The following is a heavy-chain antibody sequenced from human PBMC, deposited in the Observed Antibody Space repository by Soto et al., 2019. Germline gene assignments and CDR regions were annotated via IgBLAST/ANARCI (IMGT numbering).Heavy chain of an antibody. D-gene: IGHD2-21*01. CDR2: INPNSGGT. CDR1: GYTFTGYY. V-gene: IGHV1-2*04. J-gene: IGHJ4*02. Sequence: ASVKVSCKASGYTFTGYYMHWVRQAPGQGLEWMGWINPNSGGTNYAQKFQGWVTMTRDTSISTAYMELNRLRSDDTAVYYCARDRLAPGGDFDYWGQGSLVTVSS. CDR3: ARDRLAPGGDFDY.